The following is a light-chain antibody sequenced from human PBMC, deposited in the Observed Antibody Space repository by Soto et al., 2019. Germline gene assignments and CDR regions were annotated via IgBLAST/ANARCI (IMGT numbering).Light chain of an antibody. Sequence: QSVLPKSSSATASLGASVKLTCTLSSGHSTYIIAWHQQQPGKAPRYLMKLEGSGSYNKGSGVPDRFSGSSSGADRYLTISNLQSEDEADYYCETWDSHTYVFGTGTKVTVL. CDR1: SGHSTYI. V-gene: IGLV4-60*03. J-gene: IGLJ1*01. CDR3: ETWDSHTYV. CDR2: LEGSGSY.